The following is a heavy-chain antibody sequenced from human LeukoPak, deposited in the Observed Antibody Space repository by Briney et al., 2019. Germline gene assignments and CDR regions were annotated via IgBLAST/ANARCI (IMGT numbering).Heavy chain of an antibody. J-gene: IGHJ3*01. CDR1: GLTFSTYD. V-gene: IGHV3-13*04. CDR2: TGKGGDT. CDR3: ARGGYSGFDV. D-gene: IGHD5-12*01. Sequence: GGSLRLSCAASGLTFSTYDMHWVRQATGEGLEWVSGTGKGGDTYYVGSVKGRFTISRENAKNSLYLQMNRLRSGDTAVYYCARGGYSGFDVWGQGTVVTVSS.